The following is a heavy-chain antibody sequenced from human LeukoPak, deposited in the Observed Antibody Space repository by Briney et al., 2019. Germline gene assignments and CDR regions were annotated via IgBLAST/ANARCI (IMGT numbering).Heavy chain of an antibody. CDR3: ARRNHYFYYMDV. V-gene: IGHV4-4*09. J-gene: IGHJ6*03. Sequence: SETLSLTCTVSGGSISSYYWSWIRQSPVKGLEWIGYIYPSGSAFYNPSLESRVTISLDTSENQFSLELRSATAADTAVYYCARRNHYFYYMDVWGKGTTVTVSS. CDR2: IYPSGSA. CDR1: GGSISSYY.